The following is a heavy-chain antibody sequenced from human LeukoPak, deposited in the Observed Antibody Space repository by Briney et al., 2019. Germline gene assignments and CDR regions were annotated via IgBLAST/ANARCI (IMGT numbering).Heavy chain of an antibody. Sequence: ASVKVSCKASGYTLTGYYIHWVRQAPGQGLQWMGWINPNSGGTNYAQKFQGRVTMSRDTPINTAYMELSRLTSDDTAVYFCARVDSIGGYFVYWGQGTLVTVSS. CDR2: INPNSGGT. J-gene: IGHJ4*02. CDR3: ARVDSIGGYFVY. D-gene: IGHD6-6*01. CDR1: GYTLTGYY. V-gene: IGHV1-2*02.